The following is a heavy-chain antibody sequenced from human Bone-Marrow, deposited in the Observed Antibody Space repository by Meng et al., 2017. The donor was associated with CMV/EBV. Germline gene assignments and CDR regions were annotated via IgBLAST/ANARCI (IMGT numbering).Heavy chain of an antibody. J-gene: IGHJ6*02. Sequence: VQLGQSGAEGKKPGASVKVSCKASGYTFTSYGISWVRQAPGQGLEWMGWISAYNANTNYAQKLQGRVTMTTDTSTTTAYLQLRSLRSDDTAVYYCARGYYLHYGMDVWGQGTTVTVSS. CDR3: ARGYYLHYGMDV. CDR1: GYTFTSYG. V-gene: IGHV1-18*01. CDR2: ISAYNANT.